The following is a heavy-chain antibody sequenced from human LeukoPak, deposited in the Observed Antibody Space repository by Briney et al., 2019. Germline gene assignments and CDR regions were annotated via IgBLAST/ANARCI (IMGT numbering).Heavy chain of an antibody. J-gene: IGHJ5*02. V-gene: IGHV1-69*06. Sequence: ASVKVSCKASGGTFSSYAISWVRQAPGQGLEWMGGIIPIFGTANYAQKFQGRVTITADKSTSTAYMELSSLGSEDTAVYYCARESDGSGSYYKENWFDPWGQGTLVTVSS. D-gene: IGHD3-10*01. CDR3: ARESDGSGSYYKENWFDP. CDR2: IIPIFGTA. CDR1: GGTFSSYA.